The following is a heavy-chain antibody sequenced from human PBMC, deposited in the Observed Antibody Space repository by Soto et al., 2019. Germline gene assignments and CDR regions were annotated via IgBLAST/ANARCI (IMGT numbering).Heavy chain of an antibody. Sequence: QVQLVESGGGVVQPGRSLRLSCAASGFTFSSYGMHWVRQAPGKGLEWVAVISYDGSNKYYADSVKGRFTISRDNSKNTLYLQMNSLRAEDTAVYYCARTRIAVAAGSFDYWGQGTLVTGSS. D-gene: IGHD6-19*01. CDR1: GFTFSSYG. CDR2: ISYDGSNK. CDR3: ARTRIAVAAGSFDY. J-gene: IGHJ4*02. V-gene: IGHV3-30*03.